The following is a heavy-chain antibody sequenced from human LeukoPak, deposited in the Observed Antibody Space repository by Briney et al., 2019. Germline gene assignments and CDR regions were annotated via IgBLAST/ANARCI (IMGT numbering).Heavy chain of an antibody. CDR3: ARGQWLADYYYYGMDV. Sequence: GGSLRLSCAAPGFTFSSYWMHWVRQAPGKGLVWVSRINSDGSSTSYADSVRGRFTISRDNAKNTLYLQMNSLRAEDTAVYYCARGQWLADYYYYGMDVWGQGTTVTVSS. CDR2: INSDGSST. CDR1: GFTFSSYW. J-gene: IGHJ6*02. D-gene: IGHD6-19*01. V-gene: IGHV3-74*01.